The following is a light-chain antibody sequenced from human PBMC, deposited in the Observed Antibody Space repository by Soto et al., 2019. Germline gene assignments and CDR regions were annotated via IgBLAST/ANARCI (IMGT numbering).Light chain of an antibody. CDR1: QSVSNNW. CDR2: AAS. Sequence: EIVLTQSPDTLSLSPGERATLSCRASQSVSNNWLAWYQQKPGQATRLLIYAASSRPGGIPDKFSGSGSGTDFTLTINRLEPEDFAVYYCQQYGTSPYTFAQGTKLEI. CDR3: QQYGTSPYT. J-gene: IGKJ2*01. V-gene: IGKV3-20*01.